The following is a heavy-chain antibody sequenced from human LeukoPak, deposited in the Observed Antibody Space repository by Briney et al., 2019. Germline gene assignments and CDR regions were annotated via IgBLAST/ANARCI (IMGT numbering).Heavy chain of an antibody. J-gene: IGHJ4*02. CDR2: VFDSGRT. Sequence: SETLSLTCTVSGGSMTTHHWKWIRQTPGKGLEWIGYVFDSGRTKENPSLKSRVTLSADTSKNQLSLRLSSVTAADTAVYYCTTITRGNIFGYFDFWGQGILVTVSS. CDR1: GGSMTTHH. D-gene: IGHD5-18*01. V-gene: IGHV4-59*11. CDR3: TTITRGNIFGYFDF.